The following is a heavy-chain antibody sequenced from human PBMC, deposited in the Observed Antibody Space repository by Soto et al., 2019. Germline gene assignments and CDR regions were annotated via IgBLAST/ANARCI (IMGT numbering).Heavy chain of an antibody. D-gene: IGHD1-7*01. CDR2: INHSGST. J-gene: IGHJ6*02. CDR3: ASGKYNWNYVRRSDYYYGMDV. CDR1: GGSFSGYY. V-gene: IGHV4-34*01. Sequence: ASETLSLTCAVYGGSFSGYYWSWIRPPPGKGLEWIGEINHSGSTNYNPSLKSRVTIAVDTSKNQFSLKLSSVTAADTAVYYGASGKYNWNYVRRSDYYYGMDVWGQGTTVT.